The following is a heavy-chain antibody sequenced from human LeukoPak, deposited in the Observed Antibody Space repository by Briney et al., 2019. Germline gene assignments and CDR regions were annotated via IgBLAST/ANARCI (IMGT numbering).Heavy chain of an antibody. Sequence: GGSLRLYCSASGFTFSSYWMDWVRQAPGKGLAWLANIKYDGSEKYYVESVKGRFTISKDIAKNSLYLQMNRLRAEDTAVYHCARRERARAGPNYDYYYMDVWGEGTTVTV. CDR1: GFTFSSYW. J-gene: IGHJ6*03. V-gene: IGHV3-7*03. CDR3: ARRERARAGPNYDYYYMDV. D-gene: IGHD1-26*01. CDR2: IKYDGSEK.